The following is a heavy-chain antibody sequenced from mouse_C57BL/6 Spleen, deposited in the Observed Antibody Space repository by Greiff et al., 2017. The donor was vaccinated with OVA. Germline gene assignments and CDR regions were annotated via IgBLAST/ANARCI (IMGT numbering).Heavy chain of an antibody. J-gene: IGHJ3*01. CDR2: ISDGGSYT. Sequence: EVKLMESGGGLVKPGGSLKLSCAASGFTFSSYAMSWVRQTPEKRLEWVATISDGGSYTYYPDNVKGRFTISRDNAKNNLYLQMSHLKSEDTAMYYCARGGYYDYDGSAYWGQGTLVTVSA. CDR1: GFTFSSYA. D-gene: IGHD2-4*01. V-gene: IGHV5-4*03. CDR3: ARGGYYDYDGSAY.